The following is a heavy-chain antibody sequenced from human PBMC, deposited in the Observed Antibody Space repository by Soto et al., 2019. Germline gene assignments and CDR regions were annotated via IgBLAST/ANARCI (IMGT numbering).Heavy chain of an antibody. J-gene: IGHJ4*02. D-gene: IGHD2-2*01. CDR2: VNHRGST. CDR1: GGSFSGYY. Sequence: QVQLQQWGAGLLKPSETLSLTCAVYGGSFSGYYWTWIRQSPEKGLEWIGAVNHRGSTYYNPSLKTRVSISVHPPKNQFSQKMSAVTAADTAVYYCARGIGYCSSINCYSSRRLRFDSWGQGTLVTVSS. CDR3: ARGIGYCSSINCYSSRRLRFDS. V-gene: IGHV4-34*01.